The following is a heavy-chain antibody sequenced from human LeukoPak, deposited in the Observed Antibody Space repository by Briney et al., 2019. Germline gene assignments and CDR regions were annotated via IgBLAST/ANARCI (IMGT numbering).Heavy chain of an antibody. CDR2: ISSSSSYI. D-gene: IGHD1-26*01. CDR1: GFTFSSYS. Sequence: GGSLRLSCAASGFTFSSYSMNWARQAPGKGLEWVSSISSSSSYIFYVDSVKGRFTISRDNAKNSLYLQMNSLRAEDTAVYYCARDRVIVGATPPDYWGQGTLVTVSS. J-gene: IGHJ4*02. V-gene: IGHV3-21*01. CDR3: ARDRVIVGATPPDY.